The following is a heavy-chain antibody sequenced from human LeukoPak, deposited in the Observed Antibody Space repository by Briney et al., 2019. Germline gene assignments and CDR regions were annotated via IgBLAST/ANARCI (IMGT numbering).Heavy chain of an antibody. CDR1: GYTFTSYD. J-gene: IGHJ4*02. CDR3: ARDRLSSYYYFDY. D-gene: IGHD1-26*01. CDR2: MNPTSGHT. V-gene: IGHV1-8*01. Sequence: GASVKVSCKASGYTFTSYDINWVRQATGQGLEWMGWMNPTSGHTGYAQKFQGRVTMTRDTSTSTVYMELSSLRSEDTAVYYCARDRLSSYYYFDYWGQGTLVTVSS.